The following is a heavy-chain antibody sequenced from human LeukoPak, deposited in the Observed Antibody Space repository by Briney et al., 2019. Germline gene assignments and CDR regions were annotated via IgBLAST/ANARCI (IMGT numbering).Heavy chain of an antibody. CDR1: GGSFSGYY. Sequence: SETLCLTCAVYGGSFSGYYWSWIRQPPGKGLEWIGEINHSGSTNYNPSLKSRVTISVGTSKNQFSLKLSSVTAADTAVYYCARVVVVGAIPGYYGMDVWGKGTTVTVSS. V-gene: IGHV4-34*01. CDR3: ARVVVVGAIPGYYGMDV. J-gene: IGHJ6*04. CDR2: INHSGST. D-gene: IGHD2-15*01.